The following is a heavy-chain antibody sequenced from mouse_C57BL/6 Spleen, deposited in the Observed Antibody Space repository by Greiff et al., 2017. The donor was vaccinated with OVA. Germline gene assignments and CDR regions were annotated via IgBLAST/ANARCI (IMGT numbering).Heavy chain of an antibody. V-gene: IGHV6-6*01. D-gene: IGHD1-1*01. CDR3: TRGAHYGDYFDY. Sequence: EVKLVESGGGLVQPGGSMKLSCAASGFTFSDAWMDWVRQSPEKGLEWVAEIRNKANNHATYYAESVKGRFTISRDDSKSSVYLQMNSLRAEDTGIYYCTRGAHYGDYFDYWGQGTTLTVSS. CDR2: IRNKANNHAT. CDR1: GFTFSDAW. J-gene: IGHJ2*01.